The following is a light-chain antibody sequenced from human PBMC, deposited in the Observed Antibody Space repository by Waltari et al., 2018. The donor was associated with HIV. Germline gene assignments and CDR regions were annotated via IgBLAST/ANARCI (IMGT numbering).Light chain of an antibody. Sequence: QSVLTQPPSVSEAPRQRVTISCSGISSNIGNNAVNWYQQRPGKPPKLLLYYDDLLASGVSDRFSGSKSGTSASLAISGLQSEDESDYYCAAWDDSLNGVVFGGGTKLTVL. CDR2: YDD. CDR1: SSNIGNNA. CDR3: AAWDDSLNGVV. V-gene: IGLV1-36*01. J-gene: IGLJ2*01.